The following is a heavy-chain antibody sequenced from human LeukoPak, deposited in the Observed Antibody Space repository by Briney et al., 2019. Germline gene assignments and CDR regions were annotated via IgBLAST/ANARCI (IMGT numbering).Heavy chain of an antibody. CDR3: ARYYYDSSTRFRAFDI. CDR2: ISYDGSNK. V-gene: IGHV3-30*04. Sequence: QPGGSLRLSCAASGFTFSSYAMHWVRQAPGKGLEGVAVISYDGSNKYYADSVKGRFTISRDNSKNTLYLQMNSLRAEDTAVYYCARYYYDSSTRFRAFDIWGQGTMVTVSS. CDR1: GFTFSSYA. D-gene: IGHD3-22*01. J-gene: IGHJ3*02.